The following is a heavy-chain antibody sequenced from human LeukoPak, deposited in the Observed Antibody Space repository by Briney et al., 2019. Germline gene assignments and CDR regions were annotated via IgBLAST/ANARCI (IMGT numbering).Heavy chain of an antibody. CDR2: ISSSGSTI. CDR3: ASYCSSTSCYWYFNL. V-gene: IGHV3-11*01. Sequence: KPGGSLRLSCAASGFTFSDYYMSWIRQAPGKGLEWVSYISSSGSTIYYADSVKGRFTISRDNSKNTLYLQMNSLRAEDTAVYYCASYCSSTSCYWYFNLWGRGTLVTVSS. J-gene: IGHJ2*01. CDR1: GFTFSDYY. D-gene: IGHD2-2*01.